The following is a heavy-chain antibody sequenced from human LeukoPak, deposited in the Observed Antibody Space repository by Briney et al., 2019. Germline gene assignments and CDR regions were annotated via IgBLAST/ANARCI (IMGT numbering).Heavy chain of an antibody. CDR3: ATVALLRYFDWLPVF. CDR2: FDPEDGET. D-gene: IGHD3-9*01. CDR1: GYTLTELS. V-gene: IGHV1-24*01. J-gene: IGHJ4*02. Sequence: PGASVKVSCKVSGYTLTELSMHWVRQAPGKGLEWMGGFDPEDGETIYAQKFQGRVTMTEDTSTDTAYMELSSLRSEDTAVYYCATVALLRYFDWLPVFWGQGTLVTVSS.